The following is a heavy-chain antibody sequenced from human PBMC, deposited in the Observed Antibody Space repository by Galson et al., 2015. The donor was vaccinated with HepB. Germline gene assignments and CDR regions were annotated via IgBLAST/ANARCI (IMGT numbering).Heavy chain of an antibody. D-gene: IGHD4-23*01. CDR3: ARDQLLYGGNSKHYYYYGMDV. V-gene: IGHV3-21*01. CDR2: ISSSSSYI. Sequence: SLRLSCAASGFTFSSYSMNWVRQAPGKGLEWVSSISSSSSYIYYADSVKGRFTISRDNAKNSLYLQMNSLRAEDTAVYYCARDQLLYGGNSKHYYYYGMDVWGQGTTVTVSS. CDR1: GFTFSSYS. J-gene: IGHJ6*02.